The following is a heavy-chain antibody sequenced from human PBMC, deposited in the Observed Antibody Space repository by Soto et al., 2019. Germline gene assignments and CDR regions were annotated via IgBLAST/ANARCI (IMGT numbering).Heavy chain of an antibody. V-gene: IGHV1-2*02. Sequence: ASVKVSCKASGYTFTDDYVHWVRQAPGQGLEWMGWINPNSGDTKYSQMFQGRVTMTRDTSISTAYMELSSLRSDDTAVYYCARVHYYDNSGYYPAFDYWGQGTLVTVSS. D-gene: IGHD3-22*01. CDR2: INPNSGDT. J-gene: IGHJ4*02. CDR1: GYTFTDDY. CDR3: ARVHYYDNSGYYPAFDY.